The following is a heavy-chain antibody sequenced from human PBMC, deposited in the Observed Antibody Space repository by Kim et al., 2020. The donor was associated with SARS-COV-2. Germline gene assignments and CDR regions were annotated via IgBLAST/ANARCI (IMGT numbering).Heavy chain of an antibody. CDR1: GYSFTSYW. Sequence: GASLKISCKGSGYSFTSYWISWVRQMPGKGLEWMGRIDPSDSYTNYSPSFQGHVTISADKSISTAYLQWSSLKASDTAMYYCARQGRDGYNSDYYYGMDVWGQGTTVTVSS. V-gene: IGHV5-10-1*01. CDR2: IDPSDSYT. J-gene: IGHJ6*02. CDR3: ARQGRDGYNSDYYYGMDV. D-gene: IGHD5-12*01.